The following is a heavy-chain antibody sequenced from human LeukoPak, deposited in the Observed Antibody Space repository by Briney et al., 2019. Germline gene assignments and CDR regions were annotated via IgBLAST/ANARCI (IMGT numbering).Heavy chain of an antibody. Sequence: KPSETLSLTCTVSGGSISSYYWSWIRQPPGKGLEWIGYIYYSGSTNYNPSLKSRVTISVDTSKNQFSLKLSSVTAADTAVYYCARLRIAVAGDAFDIWGQGTMVTVSS. J-gene: IGHJ3*02. CDR1: GGSISSYY. D-gene: IGHD6-19*01. V-gene: IGHV4-59*08. CDR2: IYYSGST. CDR3: ARLRIAVAGDAFDI.